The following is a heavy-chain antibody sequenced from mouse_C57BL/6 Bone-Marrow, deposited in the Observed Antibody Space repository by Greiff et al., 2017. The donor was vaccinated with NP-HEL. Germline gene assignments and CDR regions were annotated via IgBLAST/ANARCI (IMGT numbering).Heavy chain of an antibody. J-gene: IGHJ1*03. CDR2: IYPGSGNT. CDR1: GYTFTDYY. CDR3: ARRGERTPPGYFDV. V-gene: IGHV1-76*01. Sequence: QVQLQQSGAELVRPGASVKLSCKASGYTFTDYYINWVKQKPGQGLEWIARIYPGSGNTYYNEKFKGKATLTAEKSSSTAYIQLSSLTSEDSAVYFCARRGERTPPGYFDVWGTGTTVTVSS. D-gene: IGHD5-1*01.